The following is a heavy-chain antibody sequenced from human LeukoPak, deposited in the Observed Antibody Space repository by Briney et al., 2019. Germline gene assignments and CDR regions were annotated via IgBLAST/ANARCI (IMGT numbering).Heavy chain of an antibody. CDR3: ARGTYGDSLLSLDY. V-gene: IGHV4-4*07. J-gene: IGHJ4*02. CDR2: IYTSGST. D-gene: IGHD4-17*01. CDR1: GGSISSYY. Sequence: SETLSLTCTVSGGSISSYYWSWIRQPAGKGLEWIGRIYTSGSTNYNPSLKSRVTMSVDTSKNQFSLKLSSVTAADTAVCYCARGTYGDSLLSLDYWGQGTLVTVSS.